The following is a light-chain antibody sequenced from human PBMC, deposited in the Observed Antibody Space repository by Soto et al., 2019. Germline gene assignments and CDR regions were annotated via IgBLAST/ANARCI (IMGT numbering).Light chain of an antibody. Sequence: QSVLTQPASVSGTPGQSITISCTGSNSDVGIYDFVSWYQHHPGRAPKLIVSEVSHRPSGVSNRFSGSKSGNTASLTISGLQSEDEADYYCSSYTSSSTLFVFGTGTKVT. CDR3: SSYTSSSTLFV. CDR2: EVS. J-gene: IGLJ1*01. CDR1: NSDVGIYDF. V-gene: IGLV2-14*01.